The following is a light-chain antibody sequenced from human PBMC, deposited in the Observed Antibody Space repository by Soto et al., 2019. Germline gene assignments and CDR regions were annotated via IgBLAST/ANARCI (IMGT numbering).Light chain of an antibody. CDR3: SSYTGGNARVV. J-gene: IGLJ2*01. V-gene: IGLV2-14*01. CDR2: DVS. CDR1: SDVGAYRY. Sequence: QSALTQPASVSGSPGQSITISCTGSDVGAYRYVSWYQQHPGEAPRLMIYDVSNRPSGVSDRFSGSKSGNTASLTISGLQPEDEAYFFCSSYTGGNARVVFGGGTKLTVL.